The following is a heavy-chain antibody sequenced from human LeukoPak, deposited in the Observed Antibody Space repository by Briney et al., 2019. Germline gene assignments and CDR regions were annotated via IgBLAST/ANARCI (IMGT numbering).Heavy chain of an antibody. CDR2: IYPGDSDT. D-gene: IGHD3-3*01. J-gene: IGHJ4*02. CDR1: GYSFTSYW. Sequence: PGESLKISCKGSGYSFTSYWIGWVRQMPGKGLEWMGIIYPGDSDTRYSPSFQGQVTISADKSISTAYLQWSSLKASDTAMYYCARLLTDWSAYYDFWSGYYYFDYWGQGTLVTVSS. V-gene: IGHV5-51*01. CDR3: ARLLTDWSAYYDFWSGYYYFDY.